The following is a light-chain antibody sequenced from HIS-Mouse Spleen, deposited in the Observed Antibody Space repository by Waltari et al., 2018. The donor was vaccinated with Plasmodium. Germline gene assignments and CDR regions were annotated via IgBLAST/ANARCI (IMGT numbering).Light chain of an antibody. V-gene: IGLV2-23*01. CDR2: EGS. CDR3: CSYAGSSTNWV. Sequence: QSALTQPASVSGSPGQSIPISCTASSSDVGSHNLSSRYQQHPGKAPKLMIYEGSKRPSGVSNRFSGSKSGNTASLTISGLQAEDEADYYCCSYAGSSTNWVFGGGTKLTVL. J-gene: IGLJ3*02. CDR1: SSDVGSHNL.